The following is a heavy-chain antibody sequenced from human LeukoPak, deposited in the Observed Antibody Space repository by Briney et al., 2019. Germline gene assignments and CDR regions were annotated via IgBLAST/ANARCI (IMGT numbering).Heavy chain of an antibody. CDR3: ARLMIRGVIVE. J-gene: IGHJ4*02. D-gene: IGHD3-10*01. Sequence: SETLSLTCIVSGGSISSSSYYWGWIRQPPGTGLGWIGSFFYNENTYFNPSLKSRATMSVDTSKNQFSLTLGSMTATDTAVYYCARLMIRGVIVEWGRGTLVTVSS. CDR1: GGSISSSSYY. V-gene: IGHV4-39*01. CDR2: FFYNENT.